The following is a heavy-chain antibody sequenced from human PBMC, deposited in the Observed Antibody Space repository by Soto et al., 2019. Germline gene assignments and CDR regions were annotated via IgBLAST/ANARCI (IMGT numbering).Heavy chain of an antibody. Sequence: GGSLRLSCAASGFTFTDYWTHWVRQAPGKGLVWVSRINSDGSRTSYADSVTGRFTISRDNAKNTLYLQMNSLRVEDTALYYCARETYRGFYFDYWGQGTLVTSPQ. D-gene: IGHD4-4*01. CDR3: ARETYRGFYFDY. CDR2: INSDGSRT. J-gene: IGHJ4*02. V-gene: IGHV3-74*01. CDR1: GFTFTDYW.